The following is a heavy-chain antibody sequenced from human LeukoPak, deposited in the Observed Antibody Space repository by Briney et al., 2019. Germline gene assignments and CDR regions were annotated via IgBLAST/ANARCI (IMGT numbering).Heavy chain of an antibody. CDR2: ISSDGSNK. CDR1: GFTFSTYG. V-gene: IGHV3-30*03. D-gene: IGHD5-12*01. Sequence: PGRSLRLSCAASGFTFSTYGMHWVRQVRQAPGKGLEWVAVISSDGSNKYYADSVKGRFTISRDNAKNSLYLQMNSLRAEDTAVYYCARVWGIVATIIDYWGQGTLVTVSS. J-gene: IGHJ4*02. CDR3: ARVWGIVATIIDY.